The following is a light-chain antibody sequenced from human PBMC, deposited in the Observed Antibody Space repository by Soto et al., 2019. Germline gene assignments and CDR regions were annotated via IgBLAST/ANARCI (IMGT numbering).Light chain of an antibody. CDR1: SSDVGGYKY. CDR2: EVS. Sequence: QSALTQPPSASGSPGQSVTISCTGTSSDVGGYKYVSWYQQHSGKVPKVIIYEVSKRPSGVPDRFSGSKSGNTASLTVSGLQADDEADYYCSSYAGSDNFVAFGGGTKLTVL. J-gene: IGLJ2*01. CDR3: SSYAGSDNFVA. V-gene: IGLV2-8*01.